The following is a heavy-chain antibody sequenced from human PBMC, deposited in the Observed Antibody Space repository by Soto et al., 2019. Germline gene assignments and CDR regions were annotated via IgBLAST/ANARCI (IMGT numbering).Heavy chain of an antibody. CDR1: GFTFNNYA. Sequence: EVQLLESGGGLVQPGGSLRLSCAASGFTFNNYAMTWVRQAPGKGLEWVSAISGGGDITSYADSVKGRFTVSRDGSKTTLYLQMSSLRAEDTALYYCAKGRGGSGSLTPRVDYWGQGTLVTVSS. J-gene: IGHJ4*02. CDR3: AKGRGGSGSLTPRVDY. CDR2: ISGGGDIT. D-gene: IGHD3-10*01. V-gene: IGHV3-23*01.